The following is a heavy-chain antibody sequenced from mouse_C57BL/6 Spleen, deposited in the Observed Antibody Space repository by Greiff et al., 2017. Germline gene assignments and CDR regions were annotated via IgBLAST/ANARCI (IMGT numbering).Heavy chain of an antibody. CDR3: ARERAYNSGSSQYYAMGS. D-gene: IGHD1-1*01. CDR1: GYTFTDYN. J-gene: IGHJ4*01. V-gene: IGHV1-18*01. CDR2: INPNNGGT. Sequence: EVQLQESGPELVKPGASVKIPCKASGYTFTDYNMDWVKQSHGKSLEWIGDINPNNGGTIYNQKFKGKATLTVDKSSSTAYMELRSLTSADTAVXYCARERAYNSGSSQYYAMGSRGEGTSVTVSS.